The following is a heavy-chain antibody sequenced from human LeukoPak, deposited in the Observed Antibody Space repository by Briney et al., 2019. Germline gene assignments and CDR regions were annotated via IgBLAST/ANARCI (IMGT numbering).Heavy chain of an antibody. D-gene: IGHD2-15*01. CDR1: GFTFSSYS. CDR3: ARAIEYCSGGSCLLDS. CDR2: ISSSSSYI. V-gene: IGHV3-21*04. J-gene: IGHJ4*02. Sequence: EGSLRLSCAASGFTFSSYSMNWVRQAPGKGLEWVSSISSSSSYIYYADSVKGRFTISRDNAKNSLFLLMNSLRAEDTAFYYCARAIEYCSGGSCLLDSWGQGTLVTVSS.